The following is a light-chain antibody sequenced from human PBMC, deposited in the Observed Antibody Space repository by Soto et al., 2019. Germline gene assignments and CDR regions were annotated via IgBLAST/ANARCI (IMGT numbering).Light chain of an antibody. CDR3: QQTYSTPQT. CDR2: ATS. CDR1: QSISSY. J-gene: IGKJ1*01. Sequence: DIQMTQSPSSLSASVGDRVTITCRASQSISSYLNWYQQKPGKVPKLLIYATSSLQSGVSSRFSGSGSGTDFTLTISSLQPEDFATYYCQQTYSTPQTFGQGTKVEIK. V-gene: IGKV1-39*01.